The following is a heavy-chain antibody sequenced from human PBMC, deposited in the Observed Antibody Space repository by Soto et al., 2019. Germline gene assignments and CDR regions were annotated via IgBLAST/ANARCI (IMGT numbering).Heavy chain of an antibody. CDR3: AXVLPPFDP. CDR1: GYTFTSYG. V-gene: IGHV1-18*01. J-gene: IGHJ5*02. CDR2: INAYNGNT. Sequence: QVQLVQSGAEVKKPGASVKVSCKASGYTFTSYGISWVRQAPGQGLEWMGWINAYNGNTNYAQKXXXXXTMTTDXSTSTXXXXXXXXRSDXTAVXXXAXVLPPFDPWGQGTLVTVSS.